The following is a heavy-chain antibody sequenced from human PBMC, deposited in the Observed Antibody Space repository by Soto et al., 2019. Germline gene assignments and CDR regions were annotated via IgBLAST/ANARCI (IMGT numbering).Heavy chain of an antibody. Sequence: SSYWGRVRQAPGKGLVWVSRINGDGSTTTYADFVKGRFTISRDNAKNTLYLQMDSLGADDTAVYYCTRGGTSATYWGLFDYWGQGALVTVSS. V-gene: IGHV3-74*01. CDR2: INGDGSTT. J-gene: IGHJ4*02. CDR3: TRGGTSATYWGLFDY. D-gene: IGHD7-27*01. CDR1: SSYW.